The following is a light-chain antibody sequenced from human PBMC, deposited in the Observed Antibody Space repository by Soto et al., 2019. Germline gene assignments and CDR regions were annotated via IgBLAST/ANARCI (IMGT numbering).Light chain of an antibody. Sequence: EILMTQSPATLSVSPGETVTFSCRASRSVSNRLAWYQHKPGQAPRLLISGASNGATGIPPKFSGSGSGTEFTLTVDSLQSEEIAVYYCQQYYNWPVTFGGGT. J-gene: IGKJ4*01. V-gene: IGKV3-15*01. CDR2: GAS. CDR1: RSVSNR. CDR3: QQYYNWPVT.